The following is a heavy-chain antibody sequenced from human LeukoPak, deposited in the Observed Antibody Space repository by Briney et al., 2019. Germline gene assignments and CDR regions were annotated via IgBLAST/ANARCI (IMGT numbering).Heavy chain of an antibody. V-gene: IGHV3-15*01. CDR3: ATRAGSFSSNY. Sequence: GGSLTLFCAASGFTFSNAWMTWVRQSPGKGLEWVGRIKSKTDGGTTDYAAPVKGRFTISRDDSKNTLYVQMNSLKTDDTAVYYCATRAGSFSSNYWGQGTLVTVSS. CDR1: GFTFSNAW. CDR2: IKSKTDGGTT. J-gene: IGHJ4*02. D-gene: IGHD2-15*01.